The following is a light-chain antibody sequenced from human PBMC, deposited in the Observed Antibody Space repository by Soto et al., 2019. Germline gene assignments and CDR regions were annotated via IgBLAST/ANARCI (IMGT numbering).Light chain of an antibody. CDR2: DVS. V-gene: IGLV2-14*01. J-gene: IGLJ1*01. Sequence: QSALTQPASVSGSPGQSITISCTGTSSDVGGYNYVSWYQQHPGKAPKLMIYDVSNRPSGVSNRFSGSKSGNTASLTISGLQAEDEVDYYCSSYTSSSTLSVFGTGTNLTVL. CDR3: SSYTSSSTLSV. CDR1: SSDVGGYNY.